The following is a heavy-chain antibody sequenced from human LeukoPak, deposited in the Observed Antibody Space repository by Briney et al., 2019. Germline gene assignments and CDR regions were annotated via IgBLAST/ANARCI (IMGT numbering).Heavy chain of an antibody. CDR1: GFTFSSYS. CDR3: ARGPTMKMDV. V-gene: IGHV3-21*01. J-gene: IGHJ6*04. D-gene: IGHD3-22*01. CDR2: ISSSSSYI. Sequence: QPGVALRLSCADSGFTFSSYSMNWVRQAPGEGLEWVSSISSSSSYIYYADSVKGRFTISRDNAKNSLYLQMNSLRAEDTAVYYCARGPTMKMDVWGKGTTVTVSS.